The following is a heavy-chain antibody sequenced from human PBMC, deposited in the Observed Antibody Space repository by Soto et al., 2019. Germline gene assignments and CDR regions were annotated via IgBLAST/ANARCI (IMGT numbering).Heavy chain of an antibody. CDR3: ARRELKYASSAYYDAFAI. CDR2: ISGSSSYT. CDR1: RFTFSDYY. D-gene: IGHD3-16*01. J-gene: IGHJ3*02. V-gene: IGHV3-11*06. Sequence: QVQLVESGGGLVKPGGSLRLSGAASRFTFSDYYMSWIRQAPGKGLEWVSYISGSSSYTKYADSVQGRFTISRDNARNSLYLQRNSLRVEDTAVYFCARRELKYASSAYYDAFAIWGQGTRVTVSS.